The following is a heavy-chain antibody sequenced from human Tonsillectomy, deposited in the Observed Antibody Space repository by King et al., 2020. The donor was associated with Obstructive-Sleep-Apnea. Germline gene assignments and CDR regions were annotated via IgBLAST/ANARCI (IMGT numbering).Heavy chain of an antibody. D-gene: IGHD1-14*01. Sequence: QLQESGPGLVKPSETLSLTCTVSGDSLSSSSYYWGWIRQPPGKGLEWIGGIYYRGSTYYNPSLKSRVTISVDTSKNQFSLKLGSVTAADTAVYYCATHTTAWRPVASWGQGTLVTASS. CDR3: ATHTTAWRPVAS. J-gene: IGHJ4*02. CDR1: GDSLSSSSYY. CDR2: IYYRGST. V-gene: IGHV4-39*01.